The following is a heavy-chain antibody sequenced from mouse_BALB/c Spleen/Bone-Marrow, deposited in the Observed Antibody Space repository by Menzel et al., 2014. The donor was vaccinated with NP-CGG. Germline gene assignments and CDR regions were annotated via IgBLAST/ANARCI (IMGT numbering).Heavy chain of an antibody. V-gene: IGHV1-9*01. D-gene: IGHD1-2*01. J-gene: IGHJ2*01. CDR1: GYTFSSYW. CDR3: ARRVTTANY. Sequence: VQLVASGAELMKPGASGKISCKATGYTFSSYWIEVVKQMPGHGLEWIGEILPGSGSTNYNEKFKGKATFTADTSSNTAYMQLSSLTSEDSAVYYCARRVTTANYWGQGTTLTVSS. CDR2: ILPGSGST.